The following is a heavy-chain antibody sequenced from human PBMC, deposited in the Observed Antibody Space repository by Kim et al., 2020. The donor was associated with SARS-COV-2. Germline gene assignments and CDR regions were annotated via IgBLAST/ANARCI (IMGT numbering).Heavy chain of an antibody. D-gene: IGHD2-15*01. CDR3: AKGRTIVVVVAATDY. Sequence: DSVKGRFTISRDNSKNTLYLQMNSLRAEDTAVYYCAKGRTIVVVVAATDYWGQGTLVTVSS. J-gene: IGHJ4*02. V-gene: IGHV3-23*01.